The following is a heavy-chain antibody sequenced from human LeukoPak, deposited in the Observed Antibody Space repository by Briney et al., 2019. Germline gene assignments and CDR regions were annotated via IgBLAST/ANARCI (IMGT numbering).Heavy chain of an antibody. CDR2: ISYDGSNK. D-gene: IGHD3-22*01. J-gene: IGHJ4*02. V-gene: IGHV3-30*04. Sequence: GGSLRLSCAASGFTFSSYAMHWVRQAPGKGLEWVAVISYDGSNKYYADSVKGRFTISRDNSKNTLYLQMNSLRAEDTAVYYCARDLGEAYYDSSATYEVGYWGQGTLVTVSS. CDR3: ARDLGEAYYDSSATYEVGY. CDR1: GFTFSSYA.